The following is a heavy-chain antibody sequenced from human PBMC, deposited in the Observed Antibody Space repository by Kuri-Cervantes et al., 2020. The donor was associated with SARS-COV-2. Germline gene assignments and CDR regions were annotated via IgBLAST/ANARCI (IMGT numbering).Heavy chain of an antibody. CDR1: GFTFSSYS. J-gene: IGHJ4*02. D-gene: IGHD2-15*01. Sequence: GESLKISCAASGFTFSSYSMNWVRQAPGKGLEWVSSISSSSSYIYYADSVKGRFTIYRDNAKNSLYLQMNSLRAEDTAVYYCARGNGVVVAAEYYFDYWGQGTLVTVSS. CDR3: ARGNGVVVAAEYYFDY. V-gene: IGHV3-21*01. CDR2: ISSSSSYI.